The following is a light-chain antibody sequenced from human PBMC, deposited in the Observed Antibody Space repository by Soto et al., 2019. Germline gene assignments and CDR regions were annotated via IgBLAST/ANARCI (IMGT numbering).Light chain of an antibody. CDR2: KAS. CDR3: QQYNTFPPYT. J-gene: IGKJ2*01. V-gene: IGKV1-5*03. CDR1: QSVTNW. Sequence: DIQMTQSPSTLSASVGDIVTITCRASQSVTNWLASYQQKPGKAPKLLIYKASNLESGVPSRFSGSGSGTEFTLTISSLQPDDFATYYCQQYNTFPPYTFGQGTKLEIK.